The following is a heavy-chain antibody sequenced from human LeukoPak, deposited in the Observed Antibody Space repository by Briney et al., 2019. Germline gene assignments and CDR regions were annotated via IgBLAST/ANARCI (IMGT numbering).Heavy chain of an antibody. CDR3: ARGRYYGSGSYYIS. D-gene: IGHD3-10*01. V-gene: IGHV1-18*04. Sequence: ASVKVSCKASGYTFSDYGITWVRQAPGQGLEWMGWISPHNGNTNSAEKSQGRVSMTTDTSTKTAYMELRSLRSDDTAVYFCARGRYYGSGSYYISWGQGTLVTVSS. CDR2: ISPHNGNT. CDR1: GYTFSDYG. J-gene: IGHJ4*02.